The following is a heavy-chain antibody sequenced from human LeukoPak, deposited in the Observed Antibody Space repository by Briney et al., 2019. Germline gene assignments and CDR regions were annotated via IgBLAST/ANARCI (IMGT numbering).Heavy chain of an antibody. D-gene: IGHD4-17*01. CDR1: GFTFDDYA. J-gene: IGHJ4*02. CDR2: ISWNSGSI. V-gene: IGHV3-9*03. Sequence: GRSLRLSCAASGFTFDDYAMHWVRQAPGKGLEWVSGISWNSGSIGYADSVKGRFTISRDNAKNSLYLQMNSLRAEGMALYYCAKASDYGDYAWGSYFDYWGQGTLVTVSS. CDR3: AKASDYGDYAWGSYFDY.